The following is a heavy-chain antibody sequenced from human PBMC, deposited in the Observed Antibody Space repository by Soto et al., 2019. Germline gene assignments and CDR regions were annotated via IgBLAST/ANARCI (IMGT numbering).Heavy chain of an antibody. Sequence: GGSLRLSCAASGFTFSSYAMSWVRQAPGKGLEWVSAISGSGGSTYYADSVKGRFTISRDNSKNTLYLQMNSLRAEDAVVYYGAKDMLDVTDDAFDIWGQGTMVTVSS. CDR2: ISGSGGST. CDR1: GFTFSSYA. CDR3: AKDMLDVTDDAFDI. J-gene: IGHJ3*02. D-gene: IGHD1-20*01. V-gene: IGHV3-23*01.